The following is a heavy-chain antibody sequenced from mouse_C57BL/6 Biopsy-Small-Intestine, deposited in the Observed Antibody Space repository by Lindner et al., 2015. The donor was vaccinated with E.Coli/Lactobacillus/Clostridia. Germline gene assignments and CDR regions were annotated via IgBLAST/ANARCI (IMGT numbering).Heavy chain of an antibody. CDR1: GYTFTNYW. CDR2: IYPGGGYT. Sequence: QLQESGAELVRPGTSVKMSCKASGYTFTNYWIGWAKQRPGHGLEWIGDIYPGGGYTNYNEKFKGKATLTADKSSSTAYMQFSSLTSEDSAIYYCARGWDGYAIDYWGQGTSVTVSS. D-gene: IGHD4-1*01. J-gene: IGHJ4*01. V-gene: IGHV1-63*01. CDR3: ARGWDGYAIDY.